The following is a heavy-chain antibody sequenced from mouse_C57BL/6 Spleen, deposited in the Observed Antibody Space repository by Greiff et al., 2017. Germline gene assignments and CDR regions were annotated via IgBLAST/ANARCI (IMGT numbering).Heavy chain of an antibody. Sequence: QVQLQQPGAELVKPGASVKLSCKASGYTFTSYWMHWVKQRPGQGLEWIGMIHPNSGSTNYNEKFKSKATLTVDKSSSTAYMQLSSLTSEDSAVYYCASSSLGVYAMDYWGQGTSVTVSS. CDR3: ASSSLGVYAMDY. J-gene: IGHJ4*01. CDR2: IHPNSGST. D-gene: IGHD4-1*01. V-gene: IGHV1-64*01. CDR1: GYTFTSYW.